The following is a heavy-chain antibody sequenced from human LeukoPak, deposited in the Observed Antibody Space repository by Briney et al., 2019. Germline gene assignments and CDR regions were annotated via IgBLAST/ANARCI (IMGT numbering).Heavy chain of an antibody. J-gene: IGHJ6*04. CDR1: GGSFSGYY. CDR2: INHSGST. D-gene: IGHD4-17*01. Sequence: ETLSLTCAVYGGSFSGYYWSWIRQPPGKGLEWIGEINHSGSTNCNPSLKSRVTISVDTSKNQFSLKLSSVTAADTAVYYCARYLDDYGDYELDVWGKGTTVTVSS. CDR3: ARYLDDYGDYELDV. V-gene: IGHV4-34*01.